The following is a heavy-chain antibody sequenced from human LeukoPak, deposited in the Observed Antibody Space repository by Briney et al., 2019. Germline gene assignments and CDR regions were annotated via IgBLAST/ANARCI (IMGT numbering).Heavy chain of an antibody. Sequence: ASVKVSCKASGYTFTGYNIHWVRQAPGQGLEWMGWINPNSGDTNYAEKFQGRVTMTRDTSISTAFMELSRLRSDDTAVYYCARDERYDSSGYPFDHWGQGTLVTVSS. CDR2: INPNSGDT. V-gene: IGHV1-2*02. CDR1: GYTFTGYN. CDR3: ARDERYDSSGYPFDH. D-gene: IGHD3-22*01. J-gene: IGHJ4*02.